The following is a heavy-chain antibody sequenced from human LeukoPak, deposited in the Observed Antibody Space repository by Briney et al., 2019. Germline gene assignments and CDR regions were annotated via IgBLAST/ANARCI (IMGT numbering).Heavy chain of an antibody. V-gene: IGHV3-7*04. CDR2: IKEDGSEK. CDR1: GFTFSNYW. D-gene: IGHD6-6*01. CDR3: ARGGAARPDF. J-gene: IGHJ4*02. Sequence: PGGSLRLSCAASGFTFSNYWMSWVRQAPGKGLEWVANIKEDGSEKYYVDSVKGRFTISRDNAKNSLYLQMNSLRVEDTAVYYCARGGAARPDFWGQGTLVTVSS.